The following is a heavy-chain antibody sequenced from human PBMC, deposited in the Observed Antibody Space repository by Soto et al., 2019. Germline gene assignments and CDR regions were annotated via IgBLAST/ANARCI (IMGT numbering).Heavy chain of an antibody. CDR2: INPNSAGT. J-gene: IGHJ4*02. CDR3: ARSASGSYSWDY. V-gene: IGHV1-2*02. CDR1: GDIFTGYY. Sequence: QVHLVQSGAEVKKPGASVKVSCKASGDIFTGYYMHWVRQAPGQGLEWMGWINPNSAGTNYAQNFQGRVTMTRDTSISTAYMELSRLRSDDTAVYYCARSASGSYSWDYWGQGTLVTVSS. D-gene: IGHD3-10*01.